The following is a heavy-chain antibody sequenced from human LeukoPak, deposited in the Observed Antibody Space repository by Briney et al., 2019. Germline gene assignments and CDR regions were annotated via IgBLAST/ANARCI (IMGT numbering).Heavy chain of an antibody. D-gene: IGHD6-19*01. Sequence: GGSLSLYCAASGFTFSSYAMHWVRQAPGKGLEYVSAISSNGGSTYYANSVKGRFTISRDNSKNTLYLQMGSLRAEDMAVYYCARSKIAVTDPGGFDYWGRGTLDSVPS. J-gene: IGHJ4*02. CDR3: ARSKIAVTDPGGFDY. CDR1: GFTFSSYA. CDR2: ISSNGGST. V-gene: IGHV3-64*01.